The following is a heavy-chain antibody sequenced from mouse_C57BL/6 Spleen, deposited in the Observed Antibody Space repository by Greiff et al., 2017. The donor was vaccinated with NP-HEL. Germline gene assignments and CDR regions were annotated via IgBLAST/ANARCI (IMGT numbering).Heavy chain of an antibody. Sequence: VQLQQSGPVLVKPGASVKMSCKASGYTFTDYYMNWVKQSHGKSLEWIGVINPYNGGTSYNQKFKGKATLTVDKSSSTAYMELNSLTSEDSAVYYCARGDYGSPPGYWGQGTTLTVSS. D-gene: IGHD1-1*01. CDR2: INPYNGGT. J-gene: IGHJ2*01. CDR3: ARGDYGSPPGY. CDR1: GYTFTDYY. V-gene: IGHV1-19*01.